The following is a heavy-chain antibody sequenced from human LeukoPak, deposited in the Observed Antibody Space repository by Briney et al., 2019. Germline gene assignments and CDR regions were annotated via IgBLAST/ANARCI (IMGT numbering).Heavy chain of an antibody. D-gene: IGHD1-1*01. CDR3: ARVPRQLSLDY. CDR1: GGSISGYY. V-gene: IGHV4-4*07. CDR2: VYTSGST. Sequence: SETLSLTCTVSGGSISGYYWSWIRQPAGKGLEWIGRVYTSGSTNYNPSLKSRVTMSVDTSKNQFSLKLSSVTAADTAVYYCARVPRQLSLDYWGQGTLVTVSS. J-gene: IGHJ4*02.